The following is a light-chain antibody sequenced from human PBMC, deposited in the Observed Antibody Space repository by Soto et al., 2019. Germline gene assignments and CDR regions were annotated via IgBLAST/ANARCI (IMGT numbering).Light chain of an antibody. J-gene: IGKJ1*01. CDR1: QSVSSSY. V-gene: IGKV3-20*01. Sequence: EMVLTQSPGTLSLSPGERATLSCRASQSVSSSYLAWYQQKPGQAPRLLIYGASSRATGIPDRFSGSGSGTDFTLTISRLESEDFAVYYSQQYGISPWTFGQGTKVEIK. CDR2: GAS. CDR3: QQYGISPWT.